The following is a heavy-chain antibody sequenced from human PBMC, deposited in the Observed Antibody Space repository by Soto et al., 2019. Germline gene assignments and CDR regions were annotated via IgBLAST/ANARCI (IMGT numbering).Heavy chain of an antibody. CDR2: IYYSGST. J-gene: IGHJ4*02. Sequence: QLQLQESGPGLVKPSETLSLTCTVSGGSISSSSYYWGWIRQPPGKGLEWIGSIYYSGSTYYNPSLRSRVTISVYTSKNQFSLKLSSVTAADTAVYYCARHLHFGVVITGPFDYWGQGTLVTVSS. D-gene: IGHD3-3*01. V-gene: IGHV4-39*01. CDR3: ARHLHFGVVITGPFDY. CDR1: GGSISSSSYY.